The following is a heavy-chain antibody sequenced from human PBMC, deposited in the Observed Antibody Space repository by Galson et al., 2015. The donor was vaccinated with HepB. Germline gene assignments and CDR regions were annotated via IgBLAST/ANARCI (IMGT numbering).Heavy chain of an antibody. CDR2: TYYRSKWYN. Sequence: CAISGDSVSSNSAAWNWIRQSPSRGLEWLGRTYYRSKWYNDYAVSVKSRITINPDTSKNQFSLQLNSVTPEDTAVYYCAHSSGWYTPTNWFDPWGQGTLVTVSS. J-gene: IGHJ5*02. D-gene: IGHD6-19*01. V-gene: IGHV6-1*01. CDR1: GDSVSSNSAA. CDR3: AHSSGWYTPTNWFDP.